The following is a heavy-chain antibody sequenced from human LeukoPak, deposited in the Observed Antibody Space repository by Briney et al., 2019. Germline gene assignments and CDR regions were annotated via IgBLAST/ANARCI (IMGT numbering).Heavy chain of an antibody. V-gene: IGHV4-39*07. Sequence: SETLSLTCTVSGGSISSSSYYWGWIRQPPGKGLEWIGSIYYRGSTYYNPSLKSRVTISVDTSKNQFSLKLSSVTAADTAVYYCAKSPTTASDYWGQGTLVTVSS. CDR3: AKSPTTASDY. CDR2: IYYRGST. D-gene: IGHD1-7*01. CDR1: GGSISSSSYY. J-gene: IGHJ4*02.